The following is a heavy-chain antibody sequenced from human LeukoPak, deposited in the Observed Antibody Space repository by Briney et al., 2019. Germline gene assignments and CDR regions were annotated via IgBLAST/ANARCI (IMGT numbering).Heavy chain of an antibody. CDR1: GFTVSSYY. V-gene: IGHV3-53*05. J-gene: IGHJ5*02. Sequence: GGSLRLSCAASGFTVSSYYMSWVRQAPGKGLEWVSVIYSGGSTYYADSVKGRFTISRDKSNNPVYLQMNSLRFEDTAMYFCARNLFAPWGQGTLVTVSS. CDR2: IYSGGST. CDR3: ARNLFAP.